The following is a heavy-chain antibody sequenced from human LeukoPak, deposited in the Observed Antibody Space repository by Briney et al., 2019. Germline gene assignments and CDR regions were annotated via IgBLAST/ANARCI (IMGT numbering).Heavy chain of an antibody. V-gene: IGHV3-33*01. D-gene: IGHD1-14*01. CDR3: ARVWQPPSGGYYGMDG. Sequence: HPGGSLRLSCAASGFTFSSYGMHWVRQAPGKGLEWVAVIWYDGSNKYYADSVKGRFTISRDNSKNTVYLQMNSLRAEDTAVYYCARVWQPPSGGYYGMDGWGQGTTVTVSS. J-gene: IGHJ6*02. CDR2: IWYDGSNK. CDR1: GFTFSSYG.